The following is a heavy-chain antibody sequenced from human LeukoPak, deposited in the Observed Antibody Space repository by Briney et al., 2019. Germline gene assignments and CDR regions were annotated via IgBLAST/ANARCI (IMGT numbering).Heavy chain of an antibody. V-gene: IGHV1-8*01. Sequence: ASVKVSCKASGYTFTNYDINWVRQATGQGLEWMGWMNPNSGNTGYAQKFQGRVTMTRDTSISTAYMELNSLRSEDTAVYYYARVHYYDSKGNWFDPWGQGTLVTVSS. CDR3: ARVHYYDSKGNWFDP. CDR2: MNPNSGNT. CDR1: GYTFTNYD. D-gene: IGHD3-22*01. J-gene: IGHJ5*02.